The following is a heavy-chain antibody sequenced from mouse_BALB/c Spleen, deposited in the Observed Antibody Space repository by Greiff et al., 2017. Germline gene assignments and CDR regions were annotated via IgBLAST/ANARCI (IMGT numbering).Heavy chain of an antibody. D-gene: IGHD2-14*01. CDR1: GYTFTSYY. CDR3: ARGGKVRGAMDY. J-gene: IGHJ4*01. CDR2: IYPGNVNT. Sequence: VQLQQSGPELVKPGASVRISCKASGYTFTSYYIHWVKQRPGQGLEWIGWIYPGNVNTKYNEKFKGKATLTADKSSSTAYMQLSSLTSEDSAVYFCARGGKVRGAMDYWGQGTSVTVSS. V-gene: IGHV1S56*01.